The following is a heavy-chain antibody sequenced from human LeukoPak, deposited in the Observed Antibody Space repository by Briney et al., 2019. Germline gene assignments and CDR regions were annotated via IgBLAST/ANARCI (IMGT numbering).Heavy chain of an antibody. Sequence: GGSLRLSCAASGFTVSSNYMSWVRQAPGKGLESVSVIYSGGSTYYADPVKGRFTISRDNSKNTLYLQMNSLRAEDTAVYYCARDGSYDSSGYFDYWGQGTLVTVSS. V-gene: IGHV3-66*01. CDR2: IYSGGST. D-gene: IGHD3-22*01. CDR3: ARDGSYDSSGYFDY. CDR1: GFTVSSNY. J-gene: IGHJ4*02.